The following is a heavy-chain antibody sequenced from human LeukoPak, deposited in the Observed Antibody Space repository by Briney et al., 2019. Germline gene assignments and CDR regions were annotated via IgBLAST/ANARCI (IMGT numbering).Heavy chain of an antibody. Sequence: GSLRLSCAASGFTFSNAWMSWVRQAPGKGLEWISRIKSKTDGGTTDYAAPVKGRFTISRDDSKNTLYLQMNSLKTEDTAVYYCTTLGVTMIVVAAGWFDPWGQGTLVTVSS. V-gene: IGHV3-15*01. CDR3: TTLGVTMIVVAAGWFDP. J-gene: IGHJ5*02. D-gene: IGHD3-22*01. CDR2: IKSKTDGGTT. CDR1: GFTFSNAW.